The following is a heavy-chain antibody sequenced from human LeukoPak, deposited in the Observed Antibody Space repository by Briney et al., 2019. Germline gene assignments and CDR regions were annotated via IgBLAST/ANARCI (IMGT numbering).Heavy chain of an antibody. D-gene: IGHD3-10*01. CDR1: GFTFSSYS. CDR2: IKEDGSEI. J-gene: IGHJ4*02. V-gene: IGHV3-7*01. Sequence: GGSLRLSCAASGFTFSSYSMNWVRQAPGKGLEWVANIKEDGSEIYYVDSVKGRFTISRDNAKNSLVLQMNSLRDEDTAVYYCARDFSGEFDYWGQGTLVTVST. CDR3: ARDFSGEFDY.